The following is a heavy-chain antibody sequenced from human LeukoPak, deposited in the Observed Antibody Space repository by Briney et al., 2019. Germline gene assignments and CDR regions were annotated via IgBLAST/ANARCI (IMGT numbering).Heavy chain of an antibody. CDR3: ARDPFDSSDYPGAY. CDR2: ISFDGSNT. V-gene: IGHV3-30*04. Sequence: GGSLRLSCVASGFAFSTSTMHWFRQSPGEGLEWVAVISFDGSNTYHADSVRGRFTISRDNSKSTLYLQMSSLKVEDAAVYYCARDPFDSSDYPGAYWGQGILVTVSS. J-gene: IGHJ4*02. D-gene: IGHD3-22*01. CDR1: GFAFSTST.